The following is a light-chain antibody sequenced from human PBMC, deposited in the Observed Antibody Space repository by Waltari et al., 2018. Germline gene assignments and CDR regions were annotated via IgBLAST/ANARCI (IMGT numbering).Light chain of an antibody. CDR1: QDISTY. CDR2: PAS. J-gene: IGKJ3*01. V-gene: IGKV1-9*01. Sequence: DIQLTQSPSFLPASAGDRVAITCRASQDISTYLAWYQQKPGKAPRLLIFPASTLQSGVPLRFSGSGSGTEFTLTITNLQPEDFAAYYCQQFNAYPLFTFGPGTKLDIK. CDR3: QQFNAYPLFT.